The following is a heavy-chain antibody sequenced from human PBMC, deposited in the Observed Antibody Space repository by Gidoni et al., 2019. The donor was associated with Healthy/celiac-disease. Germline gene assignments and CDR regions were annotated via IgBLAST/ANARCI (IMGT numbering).Heavy chain of an antibody. CDR2: IKHSGST. J-gene: IGHJ4*02. CDR3: AQRGVVVPAAMRAHFDY. V-gene: IGHV4-34*01. CDR1: GWSFRRYY. D-gene: IGHD2-2*01. Sequence: QVQLQQWGAGLLKPSETLSLTCAVYGWSFRRYYWIWIRHPPGQGLWWIGEIKHSGSTNYNPSLKSRVTISVETAKNQFSLKLSSATAADTAVYYCAQRGVVVPAAMRAHFDYWGQGTRVTVSS.